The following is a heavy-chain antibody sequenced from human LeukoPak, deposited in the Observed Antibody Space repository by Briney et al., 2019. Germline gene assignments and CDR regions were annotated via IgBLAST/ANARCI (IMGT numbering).Heavy chain of an antibody. CDR3: ARARLGYCSSTSCYHGNWFDP. Sequence: GSLRLSCAASGFTFSSYSMNWVRQPPGKGLEWIGEINHSGSTNYNPSLKSRVTISVDTSKNQFSLKLSSVTAADTAVYYCARARLGYCSSTSCYHGNWFDPWGQGTLVTVSS. J-gene: IGHJ5*02. CDR1: GFTFSSYS. D-gene: IGHD2-2*01. CDR2: INHSGST. V-gene: IGHV4-34*01.